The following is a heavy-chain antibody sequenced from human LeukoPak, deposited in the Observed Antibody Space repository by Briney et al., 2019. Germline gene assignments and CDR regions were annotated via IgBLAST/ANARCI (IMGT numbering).Heavy chain of an antibody. CDR2: INPSGGST. J-gene: IGHJ6*02. V-gene: IGHV1-46*01. D-gene: IGHD5-18*01. CDR3: ARTLRLVDTAMVKIPYGLDV. CDR1: GYTFTSYY. Sequence: GASVKVSCKASGYTFTSYYMHWVRQAPGQGLEWMGIINPSGGSTSYAQKFQGRVTMTRDTSTSTVYTELSSLRSEDTAVYYCARTLRLVDTAMVKIPYGLDVWGQGTTVTVSS.